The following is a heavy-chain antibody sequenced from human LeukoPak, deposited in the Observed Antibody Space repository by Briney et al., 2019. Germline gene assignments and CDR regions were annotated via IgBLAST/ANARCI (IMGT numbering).Heavy chain of an antibody. D-gene: IGHD2/OR15-2a*01. CDR3: VRHISTNTGYFDS. V-gene: IGHV4-39*01. Sequence: PSETLSLTCTVSGASINSHSYYWGWIRQAPGKGLEWIGSVYYDGTSYSNPSLTSRAAVFVDTSRDQFSLVLSFVTAADTAVYYCVRHISTNTGYFDSCGQGILVSVSS. CDR2: VYYDGTS. CDR1: GASINSHSYY. J-gene: IGHJ4*02.